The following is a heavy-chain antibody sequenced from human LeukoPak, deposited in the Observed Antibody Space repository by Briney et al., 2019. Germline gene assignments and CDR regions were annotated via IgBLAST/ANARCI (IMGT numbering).Heavy chain of an antibody. D-gene: IGHD4-23*01. Sequence: ASVNLSRNSSVYTFTCCYMHWVRHPPGQGLECMGCINPNSYDTNYTEKFQGRLTMTRHTSISTAYMERSRLRSDDKAVYYGAGTERLNYGGKLEDAFDIWGQGTMVTVSS. CDR1: VYTFTCCY. V-gene: IGHV1-2*02. CDR2: INPNSYDT. J-gene: IGHJ3*02. CDR3: AGTERLNYGGKLEDAFDI.